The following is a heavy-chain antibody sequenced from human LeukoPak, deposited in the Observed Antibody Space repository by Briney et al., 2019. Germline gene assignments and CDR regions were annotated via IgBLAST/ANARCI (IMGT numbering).Heavy chain of an antibody. CDR3: ARNQQQLADAFDI. CDR1: GYTFTGYY. CDR2: INPNSGGT. V-gene: IGHV1-2*04. Sequence: ASVKVSCKASGYTFTGYYMHWVRQAPGQGLEWKGWINPNSGGTNYAQKFQGWVTMTRDTSISTAYMELSRLRSDDTAVYYCARNQQQLADAFDIWGQGTMVTVSS. D-gene: IGHD6-13*01. J-gene: IGHJ3*02.